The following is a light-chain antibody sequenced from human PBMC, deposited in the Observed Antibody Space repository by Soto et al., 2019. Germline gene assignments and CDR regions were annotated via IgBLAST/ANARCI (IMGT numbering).Light chain of an antibody. CDR3: QTYDSSLSGVV. CDR2: DNS. V-gene: IGLV1-40*01. CDR1: SSNIGAGYD. Sequence: QLVLTQPPSVSGAPVQRVTIACTGSSSNIGAGYDVHWYQQLPGTAPKLLIYDNSNRPSGVPDLFSGSKSGTSASLAITGLRAEDEADYYCQTYDSSLSGVVFGGGTKLTVL. J-gene: IGLJ2*01.